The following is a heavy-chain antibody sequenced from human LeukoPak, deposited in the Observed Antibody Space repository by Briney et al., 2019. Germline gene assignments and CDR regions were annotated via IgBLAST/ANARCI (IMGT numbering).Heavy chain of an antibody. CDR1: GDSISSGSYY. CDR2: ISTTGST. D-gene: IGHD2-8*01. Sequence: SETLSLTCTVSGDSISSGSYYWSWIRQPAGKGLEWIGRISTTGSTNYNPFLKSRLTISLDTSKNQFSLKLSSVTAADTAVYYCARHESQFRSWYYFDYWGQGTLVTVSS. V-gene: IGHV4-61*02. CDR3: ARHESQFRSWYYFDY. J-gene: IGHJ4*02.